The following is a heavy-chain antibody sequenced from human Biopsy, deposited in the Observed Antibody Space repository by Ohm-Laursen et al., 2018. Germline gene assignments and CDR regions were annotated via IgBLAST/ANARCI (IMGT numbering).Heavy chain of an antibody. D-gene: IGHD3-10*01. CDR2: IWYDGTDK. CDR3: ARDRYYGSENYFSHYNMDV. CDR1: GFAFNLYE. Sequence: SLRLSCAASGFAFNLYEMNWVRQAPGKGMEWVAVIWYDGTDKFYADSVKGRFTISRDNSKNTLYLHMNSLRAADTAVYYCARDRYYGSENYFSHYNMDVWGQGTTVTVSS. V-gene: IGHV3-33*08. J-gene: IGHJ6*03.